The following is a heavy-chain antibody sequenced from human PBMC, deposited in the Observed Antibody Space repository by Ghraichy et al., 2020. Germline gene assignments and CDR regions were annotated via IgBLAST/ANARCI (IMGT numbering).Heavy chain of an antibody. V-gene: IGHV3-15*01. CDR1: GFTFSNAW. Sequence: GGSLRLSCAASGFTFSNAWMSWVRQAPGKGLEWVGRIKSKTDGGTTDYAAPVKGRFTISRDDSKNTLYLQMNSLKTEDTAVYYCTTERPRGYLLWFGESNWFDPWGQGTLVTVSS. CDR2: IKSKTDGGTT. D-gene: IGHD3-10*01. CDR3: TTERPRGYLLWFGESNWFDP. J-gene: IGHJ5*02.